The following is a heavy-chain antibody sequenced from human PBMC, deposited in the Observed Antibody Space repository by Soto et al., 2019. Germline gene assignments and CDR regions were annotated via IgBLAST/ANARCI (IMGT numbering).Heavy chain of an antibody. Sequence: EVQLVESGGGLVQPGGSLRLSCAAPGFTFSSYSMNWVRQAPGKGLEWVSYISSSSSTIYYADSVKGRFTISRDNAKNSLYLQMNSLRDEDTAVYYCARYVGYCSGGSCYSVPFDYWGQGTLVTVSS. CDR3: ARYVGYCSGGSCYSVPFDY. J-gene: IGHJ4*02. CDR1: GFTFSSYS. V-gene: IGHV3-48*02. D-gene: IGHD2-15*01. CDR2: ISSSSSTI.